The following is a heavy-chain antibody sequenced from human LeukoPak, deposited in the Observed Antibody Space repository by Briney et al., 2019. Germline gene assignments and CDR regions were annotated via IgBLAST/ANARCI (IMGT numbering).Heavy chain of an antibody. CDR3: ARAPYYGSGPNWFDP. V-gene: IGHV4-34*01. CDR1: GGSFSGYY. D-gene: IGHD3-10*01. CDR2: INHSGST. Sequence: SETLSLTCAVYGGSFSGYYWSWIRQPPGKGLEWIGEINHSGSTNYNPSLKSRVTISVDTSKNQFSLKLSSVTAADTAVYYCARAPYYGSGPNWFDPWGQGTLVTVSS. J-gene: IGHJ5*02.